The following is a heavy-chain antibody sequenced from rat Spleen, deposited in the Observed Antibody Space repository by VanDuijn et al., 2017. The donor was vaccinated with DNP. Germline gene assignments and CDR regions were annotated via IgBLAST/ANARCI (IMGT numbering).Heavy chain of an antibody. V-gene: IGHV3-1*01. D-gene: IGHD4-2*01. CDR2: ISYSGST. CDR1: GYSITNNY. J-gene: IGHJ3*01. CDR3: ARGGAGIWFAY. Sequence: EMQLQESGPGLVKPSQSLSLTCSVTGYSITNNYWGWIRKFPGNKVEWIGHISYSGSTTSNPSLKSRISVTRDTSKNQFFLQLNSLITEDTATYYCARGGAGIWFAYWGQGTLVTVSS.